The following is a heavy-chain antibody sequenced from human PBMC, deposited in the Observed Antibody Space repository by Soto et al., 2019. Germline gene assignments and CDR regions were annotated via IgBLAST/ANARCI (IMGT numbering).Heavy chain of an antibody. CDR2: ISGSCGST. Sequence: GGSLRVSCATCGFTFSSYAMSWVRQGPGKGVEWVAAISGSCGSTYYADSVKGRFTISRYNSKNTLYLQMNSLRAEDTAVYYCAKDPSIAARYYFDYWGQGTLVTVSS. CDR3: AKDPSIAARYYFDY. CDR1: GFTFSSYA. D-gene: IGHD6-6*01. J-gene: IGHJ4*02. V-gene: IGHV3-23*01.